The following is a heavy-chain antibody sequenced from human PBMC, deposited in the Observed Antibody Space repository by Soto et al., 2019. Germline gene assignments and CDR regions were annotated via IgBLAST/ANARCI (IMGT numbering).Heavy chain of an antibody. CDR1: GFSFSSYA. V-gene: IGHV3-23*01. J-gene: IGHJ4*02. CDR2: ISGSDGST. D-gene: IGHD6-13*01. CDR3: AKDRERDAWYEDY. Sequence: PGGSLRLSCVASGFSFSSYAMSWVRQAPGKGLEWVSVISGSDGSTHYADSVKGRFTISRDNSKNTLYLQMNSLRAEDTAVYYCAKDRERDAWYEDYWGQGTLVTVSS.